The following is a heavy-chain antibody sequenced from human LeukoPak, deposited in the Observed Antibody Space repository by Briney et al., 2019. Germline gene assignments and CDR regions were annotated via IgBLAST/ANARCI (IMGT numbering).Heavy chain of an antibody. CDR1: GFRFSSYS. CDR3: ARIAVTYTFDY. J-gene: IGHJ4*02. Sequence: GGSLRLSCAVSGFRFSSYSMNWVRQAPGKGLEWVSSISTSSSYIYYADSVKGRFTISRDNAKNSLYLQMNSLRAEDTAVYYCARIAVTYTFDYWGQGTLVTVSS. V-gene: IGHV3-21*01. CDR2: ISTSSSYI. D-gene: IGHD4-17*01.